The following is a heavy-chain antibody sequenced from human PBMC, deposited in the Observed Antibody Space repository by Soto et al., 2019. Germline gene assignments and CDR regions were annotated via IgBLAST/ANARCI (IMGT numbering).Heavy chain of an antibody. D-gene: IGHD4-17*01. CDR2: IYYSGST. CDR1: GGSISSSSYY. V-gene: IGHV4-39*01. Sequence: SETLSLTCTVSGGSISSSSYYWGWIRQPPGKGLEWIGSIYYSGSTYYNPSLKSRVTISVDTSKNQFSLKLSSVTAADTAVYYCARNDPRSVTFDYWGQGTQVTVSS. J-gene: IGHJ4*02. CDR3: ARNDPRSVTFDY.